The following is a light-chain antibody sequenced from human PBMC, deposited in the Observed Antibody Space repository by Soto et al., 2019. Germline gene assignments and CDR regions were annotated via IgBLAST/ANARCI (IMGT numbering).Light chain of an antibody. CDR3: SSYAGFNNYVV. V-gene: IGLV2-8*01. Sequence: QSVLTQPPSASGSPGQSVTISCTGTSSDGGGYNYVSWYQQYPGKAPKLMIYEVTKRPSGVPDRFSGSKSGNTASLTVSGLQAEYEADYYCSSYAGFNNYVVFGGGTKLTVL. CDR1: SSDGGGYNY. J-gene: IGLJ2*01. CDR2: EVT.